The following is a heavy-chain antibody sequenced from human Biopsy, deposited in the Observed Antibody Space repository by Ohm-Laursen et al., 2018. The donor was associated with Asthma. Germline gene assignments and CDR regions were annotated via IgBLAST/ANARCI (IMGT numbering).Heavy chain of an antibody. Sequence: SLRLSCAASGFSFSEFVMHWVRQAPGKGLEWVAVISYDGSTKYYADFVKGRFTISRDNSKNTLYLQMSSLRVEDTAIYYCARDVSAAPSIVVVTAADCWGQGTLVTVSA. J-gene: IGHJ4*02. D-gene: IGHD2-21*02. CDR1: GFSFSEFV. CDR3: ARDVSAAPSIVVVTAADC. V-gene: IGHV3-30*03. CDR2: ISYDGSTK.